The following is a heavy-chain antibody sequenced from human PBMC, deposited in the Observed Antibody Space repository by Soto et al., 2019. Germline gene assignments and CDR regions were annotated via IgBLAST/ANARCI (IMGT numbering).Heavy chain of an antibody. CDR3: AVIAVAGTDYYGMDV. D-gene: IGHD6-19*01. V-gene: IGHV3-33*01. CDR2: IWYDGSNK. Sequence: QVQLVESGGGVVQPGRSLRLSCAASGFTFSSYGMHWVRQAPGKGLEWVAGIWYDGSNKYYADSVKGRFIISRDNSKNTLYLQMNSLRAEDTAVYYCAVIAVAGTDYYGMDVWGQGTTVTVSS. J-gene: IGHJ6*02. CDR1: GFTFSSYG.